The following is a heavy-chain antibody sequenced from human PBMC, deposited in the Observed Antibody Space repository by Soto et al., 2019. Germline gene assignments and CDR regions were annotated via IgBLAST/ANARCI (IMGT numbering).Heavy chain of an antibody. CDR3: GREERHGYNYGMKVY. CDR1: GGSVSSGSYY. CDR2: IYYSGST. V-gene: IGHV4-61*01. D-gene: IGHD5-12*01. Sequence: LSLTCTVTGGSVSSGSYYWNWIQQPPGKGLEWIGYIYYSGSTNYNPSLKSRVTISADTAKQQFSLRLSSVTAADTTVYYCGREERHGYNYGMKVYWGQGILVTVSS. J-gene: IGHJ4*02.